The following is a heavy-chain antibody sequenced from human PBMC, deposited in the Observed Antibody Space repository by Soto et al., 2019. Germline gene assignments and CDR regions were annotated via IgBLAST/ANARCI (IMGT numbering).Heavy chain of an antibody. J-gene: IGHJ4*02. D-gene: IGHD2-21*01. CDR2: ISGTGVPT. Sequence: EVQLLESGGGLVHPGGSLRLSCAASGFDFSSYAMSWVRQAPGKGLECISLISGTGVPTLYAESVKGRFSVSRDNSKDTLFLEMNSLRTEDTAVYYCAKESGGERYAAYFDLWGQGTLVTVSA. CDR1: GFDFSSYA. V-gene: IGHV3-23*01. CDR3: AKESGGERYAAYFDL.